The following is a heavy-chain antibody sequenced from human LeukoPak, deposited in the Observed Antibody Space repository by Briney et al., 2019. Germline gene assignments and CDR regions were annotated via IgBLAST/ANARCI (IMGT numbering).Heavy chain of an antibody. V-gene: IGHV4-61*02. Sequence: SETLSLTCTVSGGSISSGSYYWSWIRQPAGKGLEWIGRIYTSGSTNYNPSLKSRVTISVDTPKNQFSLKLSSVTAADTAVYYCARDRDYGSYFDYWGQGTLVTVSS. CDR3: ARDRDYGSYFDY. CDR2: IYTSGST. D-gene: IGHD4-17*01. CDR1: GGSISSGSYY. J-gene: IGHJ4*02.